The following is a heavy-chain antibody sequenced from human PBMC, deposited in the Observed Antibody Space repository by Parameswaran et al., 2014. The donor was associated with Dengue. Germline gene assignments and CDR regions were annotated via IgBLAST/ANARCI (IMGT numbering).Heavy chain of an antibody. D-gene: IGHD3-3*01. CDR2: IIPIYGTT. CDR3: ARHSNQYYDFWIGYYTGPYDY. Sequence: SWVRQAPGQGLEWMGRIIPIYGTTDYAENLQGRVTITADESTSTAFMELSSLTSADTAVYYCARHSNQYYDFWIGYYTGPYDYWGQGTLVTVSS. V-gene: IGHV1-69*01. J-gene: IGHJ4*02.